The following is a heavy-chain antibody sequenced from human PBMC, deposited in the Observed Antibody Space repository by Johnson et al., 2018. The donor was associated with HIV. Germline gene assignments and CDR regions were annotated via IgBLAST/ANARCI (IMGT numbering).Heavy chain of an antibody. CDR1: GFTVSSNY. CDR3: ARLGANSLGGAFDI. V-gene: IGHV3-66*02. Sequence: VQLVESGGGLVQPGGSLRLSCAASGFTVSSNYMSWVRQAPGKGLEWVSVIYSGGSTYYADSVKGRFTISRDNSKNTLYLQMNSLRVEDTAVYYCARLGANSLGGAFDIWGQGTMVTVSS. J-gene: IGHJ3*02. D-gene: IGHD4-23*01. CDR2: IYSGGST.